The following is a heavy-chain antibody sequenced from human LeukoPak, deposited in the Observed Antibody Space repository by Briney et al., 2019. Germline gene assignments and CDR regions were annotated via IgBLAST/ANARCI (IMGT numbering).Heavy chain of an antibody. CDR1: GGSISSSNYY. CDR3: ARANRGVRGVVSFDY. CDR2: IYYSGST. J-gene: IGHJ4*02. Sequence: SETLSLTCTVSGGSISSSNYYWGWIRQPPGKGLEWIGYIYYSGSTNYNPSLKSRVTISVDTSKNQFSLKLSSVTAADTAVYYCARANRGVRGVVSFDYWGQGTLVTVSS. D-gene: IGHD3-10*01. V-gene: IGHV4-61*05.